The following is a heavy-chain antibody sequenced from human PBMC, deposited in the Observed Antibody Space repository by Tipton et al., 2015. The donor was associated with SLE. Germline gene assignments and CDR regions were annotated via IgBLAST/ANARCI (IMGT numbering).Heavy chain of an antibody. J-gene: IGHJ4*02. CDR1: GDTIDGNTYF. Sequence: TLSLTCTVSGDTIDGNTYFWDWIRQSPGKGLMLIGSISYSGATSYNPSLKSRVTISVDTSKNQFSLSLISVTAADTAVYYCARLPPWGYYYWGPGMLVPVSS. D-gene: IGHD2-15*01. V-gene: IGHV4-39*07. CDR2: ISYSGAT. CDR3: ARLPPWGYYY.